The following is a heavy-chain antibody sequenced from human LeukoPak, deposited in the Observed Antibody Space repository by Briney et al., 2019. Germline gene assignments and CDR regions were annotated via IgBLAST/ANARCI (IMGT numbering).Heavy chain of an antibody. V-gene: IGHV1-2*02. CDR2: INPNSGGT. CDR1: GYTFTGYY. J-gene: IGHJ4*02. D-gene: IGHD2-8*01. Sequence: ASVKVSCKASGYTFTGYYMHWVRQAPGQGLEWMGWINPNSGGTNYAQEFQGRVTMTRDTSISTAYMELSRLRSDDTAVYYCARVYCTNGVCFRAQADYWGQGTLVTVSS. CDR3: ARVYCTNGVCFRAQADY.